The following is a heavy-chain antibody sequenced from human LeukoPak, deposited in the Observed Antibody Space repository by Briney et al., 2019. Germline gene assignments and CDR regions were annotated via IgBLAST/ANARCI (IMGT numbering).Heavy chain of an antibody. J-gene: IGHJ4*02. D-gene: IGHD1-26*01. CDR2: IWYDGSNK. V-gene: IGHV3-30*02. CDR3: AKDPPLSGSYLYYFDY. Sequence: GGSQRLSCAASGFTFSSYGMHWVRQAPGKGLEWVAVIWYDGSNKYYADSVKGRFTISRDNSKNTLYLQMNSLRAEDTAVYYCAKDPPLSGSYLYYFDYWGQGTLVTVSS. CDR1: GFTFSSYG.